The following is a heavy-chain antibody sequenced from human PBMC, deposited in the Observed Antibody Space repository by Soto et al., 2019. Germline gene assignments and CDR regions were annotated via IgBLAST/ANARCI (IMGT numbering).Heavy chain of an antibody. CDR1: GYIFSAYY. V-gene: IGHV1-2*02. Sequence: QVQLVQSGSDVKKPGASFTVSCKSSGYIFSAYYRHWVRQAPGQGLECMGWIDTRNGGAKYAQRFQDRLTMTTDTSTSTAFLELRRLRLDDTAVFFCARVLYRNVIHAWGQGTLVTVSS. CDR2: IDTRNGGA. J-gene: IGHJ4*02. CDR3: ARVLYRNVIHA. D-gene: IGHD5-18*01.